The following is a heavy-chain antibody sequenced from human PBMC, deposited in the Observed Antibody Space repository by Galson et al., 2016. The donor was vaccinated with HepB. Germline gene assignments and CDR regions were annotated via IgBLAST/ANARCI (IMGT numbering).Heavy chain of an antibody. J-gene: IGHJ4*02. CDR3: ARGVGTIAAAADFDY. Sequence: SVKVSCKASGYTFTHYGISWVRQAPGQGLEWMGGIIPMFGTANYAQKFQGRVTIIADISTTTAYMELSSLRSEDTAVYYCARGVGTIAAAADFDYWGQGTLVTVSS. D-gene: IGHD6-13*01. CDR2: IIPMFGTA. V-gene: IGHV1-69*06. CDR1: GYTFTHYG.